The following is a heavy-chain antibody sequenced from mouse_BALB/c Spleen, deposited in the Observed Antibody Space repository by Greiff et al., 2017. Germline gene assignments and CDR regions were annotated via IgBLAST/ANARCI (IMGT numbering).Heavy chain of an antibody. D-gene: IGHD1-1*01. V-gene: IGHV2-9*02. CDR2: IWAGGST. J-gene: IGHJ4*01. CDR3: ARDPVPLTVPPMDY. Sequence: VQLQQSGPGLVAPSQSLSITCTVSGFSLTSYGVHWVRQPPGKGLEWLGVIWAGGSTNYNSALMSRLSISKDNSKSQVFLKMNSLQTDDTAMYYCARDPVPLTVPPMDYWGQGTSVTVSS. CDR1: GFSLTSYG.